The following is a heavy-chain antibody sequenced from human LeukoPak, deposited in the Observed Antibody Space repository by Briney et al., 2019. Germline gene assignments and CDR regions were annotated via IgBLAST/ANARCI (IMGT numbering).Heavy chain of an antibody. J-gene: IGHJ4*02. CDR3: AKDRKGDYYDSSGYINPLDY. Sequence: PGGSLRLSCAASGFTFSSYAMSWVRQAPGKGLEWVSAISGSGGSTYYADSVKGRFTISRDNSKNTLYLQMNSLRAEDTAVYYCAKDRKGDYYDSSGYINPLDYWGQGTLVTVSS. V-gene: IGHV3-23*01. CDR1: GFTFSSYA. CDR2: ISGSGGST. D-gene: IGHD3-22*01.